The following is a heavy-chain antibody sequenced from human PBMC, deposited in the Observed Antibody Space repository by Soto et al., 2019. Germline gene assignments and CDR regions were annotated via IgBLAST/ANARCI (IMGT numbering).Heavy chain of an antibody. CDR3: AKMEGMDPWADSFAY. D-gene: IGHD2-2*03. CDR2: IYGGGNGP. V-gene: IGHV3-23*01. CDR1: GFTFSDFA. J-gene: IGHJ4*02. Sequence: EVQVLESGGGLVQPGGSLRLSCAATGFTFSDFAMSWVRQAPGKGLEWVSRIYGGGNGPHYADSVKGRVTISRDNSKNTLYLQMNSLRAEDTAVYYCAKMEGMDPWADSFAYWGQGTLVTVSS.